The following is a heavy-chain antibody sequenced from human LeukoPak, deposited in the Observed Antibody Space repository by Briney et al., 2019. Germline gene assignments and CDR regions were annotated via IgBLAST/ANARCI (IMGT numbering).Heavy chain of an antibody. V-gene: IGHV3-74*01. CDR2: INSDGSST. J-gene: IGHJ6*03. D-gene: IGHD6-19*01. CDR3: ARGEGSGWFNYYYYYMDV. Sequence: PGGSLRLSCAASGFTFSSYWMHWVRQAPGEGLVWVSRINSDGSSTSYADSVKGRFTISRDNAKNTLYLQMNSLRAEDTAVYYCARGEGSGWFNYYYYYMDVWGKGTTVTISS. CDR1: GFTFSSYW.